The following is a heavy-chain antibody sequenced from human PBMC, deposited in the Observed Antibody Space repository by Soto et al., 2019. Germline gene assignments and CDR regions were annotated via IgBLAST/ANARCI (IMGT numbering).Heavy chain of an antibody. CDR3: AKNGQPPYYYYGMDV. J-gene: IGHJ6*02. CDR2: VSGYNGDT. V-gene: IGHV1-18*01. CDR1: GYTFSRYG. D-gene: IGHD2-8*01. Sequence: QGQLVQSGPEVKKPGASVKVSCKASGYTFSRYGISWVRQAPGHGLEWMGWVSGYNGDTKYAQKVQGRVTMTIDTSTYTAYMELRSLTSDDTAIYYCAKNGQPPYYYYGMDVWGQGTTVTVSS.